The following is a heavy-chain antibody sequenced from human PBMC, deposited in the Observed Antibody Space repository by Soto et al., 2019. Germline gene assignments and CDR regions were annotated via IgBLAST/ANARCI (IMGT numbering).Heavy chain of an antibody. CDR3: GRACLSVYAIYYYGMDV. D-gene: IGHD2-8*01. CDR2: INHSGRT. CDR1: GGSFSGYC. Sequence: QVQLQQWGAGLLKPSETLSLTCAVYGGSFSGYCWCWIRQPPGKGLELMGEINHSGRTNYNPPLKKRVIIAGDSSNNQYSPKLSCAAAADKAVYYCGRACLSVYAIYYYGMDVWGQGTTVTVSS. V-gene: IGHV4-34*01. J-gene: IGHJ6*02.